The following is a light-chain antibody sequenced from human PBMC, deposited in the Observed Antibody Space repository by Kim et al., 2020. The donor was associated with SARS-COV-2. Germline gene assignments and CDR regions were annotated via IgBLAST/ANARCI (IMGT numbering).Light chain of an antibody. CDR2: EVN. CDR1: SSDIGSYQF. CDR3: WSYAGTRTYV. Sequence: QSALTQPASVSGSPGQSITISCTGSSSDIGSYQFVSWHQQHPGKAPKLILYEVNKRPSGVSNRFSGSKSGNTASLTMSGLQTDDEAVYYCWSYAGTRTYVFGAGTKVTVL. V-gene: IGLV2-23*02. J-gene: IGLJ1*01.